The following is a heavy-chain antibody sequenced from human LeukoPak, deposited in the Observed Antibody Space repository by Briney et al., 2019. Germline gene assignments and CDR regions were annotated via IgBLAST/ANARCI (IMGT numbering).Heavy chain of an antibody. J-gene: IGHJ4*02. V-gene: IGHV4-59*12. CDR3: ARDFMITFGGVIVEFFDY. Sequence: SETLSLTCTVSGVSISSYYWSWLRQPPGKGLEGIGYIYYSGSTNYKPSLKRRVTISVDTSKNQFSLKLSSVTAADTAVYYCARDFMITFGGVIVEFFDYWGQGTLVTVSS. CDR2: IYYSGST. D-gene: IGHD3-16*02. CDR1: GVSISSYY.